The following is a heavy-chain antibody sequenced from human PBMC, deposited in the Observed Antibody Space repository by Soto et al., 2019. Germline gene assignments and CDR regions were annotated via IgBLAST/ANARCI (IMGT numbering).Heavy chain of an antibody. D-gene: IGHD3-9*01. Sequence: SETLSLTCTVSGGSISSGGYCWSWIRQHPGKGLEWIGYIYYSGSTYYNPSLKSRVTISVDTSKNQFSLKLSSVTAADTAVYYCARGLVIAYYFDYWGQGTLVTVSS. CDR3: ARGLVIAYYFDY. J-gene: IGHJ4*02. CDR2: IYYSGST. CDR1: GGSISSGGYC. V-gene: IGHV4-31*03.